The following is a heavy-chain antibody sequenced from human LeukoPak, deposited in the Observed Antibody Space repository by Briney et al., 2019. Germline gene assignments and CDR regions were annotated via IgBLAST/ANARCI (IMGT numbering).Heavy chain of an antibody. Sequence: ASVKVSCKASGYTFTGYYMHWVRQAPGQGLEWMGWINPNSGGTNYAQKFQGRVTMTRDTSISTAYMELSRLRSDDTAVYYCARVLAAAGVVDYWGQGTLVTVSS. CDR1: GYTFTGYY. J-gene: IGHJ4*02. D-gene: IGHD6-13*01. CDR2: INPNSGGT. V-gene: IGHV1-2*02. CDR3: ARVLAAAGVVDY.